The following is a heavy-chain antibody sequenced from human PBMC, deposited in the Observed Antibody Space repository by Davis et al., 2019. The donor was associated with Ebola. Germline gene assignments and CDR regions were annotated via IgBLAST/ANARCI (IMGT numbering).Heavy chain of an antibody. D-gene: IGHD6-6*01. V-gene: IGHV4-34*01. CDR2: INHSGST. Sequence: GSLRLSCAASGFALSSHAMSWVRQPPGKGLEWIGEINHSGSTNYNPSLKSRVTISVDTSKNQFSLKLSSVTAADTAVYYCARGRSYSSSYYYYYGMDVWGQGTTVTVSS. CDR3: ARGRSYSSSYYYYYGMDV. J-gene: IGHJ6*02. CDR1: GFALSSHA.